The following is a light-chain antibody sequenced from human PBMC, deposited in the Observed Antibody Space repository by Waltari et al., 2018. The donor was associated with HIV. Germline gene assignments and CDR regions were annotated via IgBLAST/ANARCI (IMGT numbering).Light chain of an antibody. CDR1: QTFSSY. Sequence: DIQMTQSPSSLSASVGDRVTITCRASQTFSSYLNWYQQKPGKAPKLLIYATSNLQSGVPSRFSCSGSGTDFTLTISSLQPEDFAIYYCQQTYSPPQTFGGGTKVEIK. CDR2: ATS. J-gene: IGKJ4*01. V-gene: IGKV1-39*01. CDR3: QQTYSPPQT.